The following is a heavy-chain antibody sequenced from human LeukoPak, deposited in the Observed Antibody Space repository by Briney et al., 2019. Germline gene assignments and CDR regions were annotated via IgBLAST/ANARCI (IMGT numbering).Heavy chain of an antibody. D-gene: IGHD5-12*01. CDR3: ARENTGYLQVDY. J-gene: IGHJ4*02. CDR2: IHYSGTA. V-gene: IGHV4-39*07. CDR1: GGSISSGNYY. Sequence: PSETLSLTCTVSGGSISSGNYYWAWIRQPPGKGLEWIGGIHYSGTAYYNPSLKSRVTLSVDTSKNQFSLMVSSVTAADTAIYYCARENTGYLQVDYWGQGTLVTVSS.